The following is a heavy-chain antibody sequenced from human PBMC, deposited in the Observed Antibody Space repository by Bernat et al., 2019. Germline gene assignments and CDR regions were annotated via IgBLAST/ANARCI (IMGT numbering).Heavy chain of an antibody. D-gene: IGHD2-15*01. CDR3: ARQVYCSGGSCLDY. Sequence: QLQLQESGPGLVKPSETLSLTCTVSGGSISSSSYYWGWIRQPPGKGLEWIGSIYYSGSTYYNPSLKSRVTISVDTSKNQFSLKLSSVTAADTAVYYCARQVYCSGGSCLDYWGQGTLVTVSS. J-gene: IGHJ4*02. CDR2: IYYSGST. CDR1: GGSISSSSYY. V-gene: IGHV4-39*01.